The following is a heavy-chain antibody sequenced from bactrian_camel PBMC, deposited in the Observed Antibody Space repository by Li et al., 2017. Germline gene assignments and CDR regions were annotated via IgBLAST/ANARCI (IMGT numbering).Heavy chain of an antibody. Sequence: VQLVESGGGSVQAGESLKLPCRHSTYAGCTYDISWYRQAPGKEREFVSRIAKDDTTIYEESVKGRFYSSQDKAKNTLYLKITNLKPKDTGKYYCGARRARRHAGGQCLSAGYYDMDSWGKGTQVTVS. D-gene: IGHD1*01. CDR1: TYAGCTYD. J-gene: IGHJ7*01. V-gene: IGHV3S53*01. CDR2: IAKDDTT.